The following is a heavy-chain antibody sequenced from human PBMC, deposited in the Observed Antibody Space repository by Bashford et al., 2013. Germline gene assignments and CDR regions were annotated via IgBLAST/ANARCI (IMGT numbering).Heavy chain of an antibody. CDR3: ARVAPYSSSWYNWFDP. Sequence: VASVKVSCKASGYTFTRNGISWVRQAPGQGLEWMGWISAYNGNTNYAQKLQGRVTMTTDTSTSTAYMELRSLRSDDTAVYYCARVAPYSSSWYNWFDPWGQGTLVTVSS. J-gene: IGHJ5*02. D-gene: IGHD6-13*01. CDR2: ISAYNGNT. CDR1: GYTFTRNG. V-gene: IGHV1-18*01.